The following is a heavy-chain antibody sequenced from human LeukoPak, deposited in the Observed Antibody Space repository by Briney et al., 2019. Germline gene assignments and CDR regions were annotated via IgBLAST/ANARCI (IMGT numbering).Heavy chain of an antibody. D-gene: IGHD1-7*01. CDR2: ISAYNGNT. V-gene: IGHV1-18*01. CDR3: ARVPVGHNWNYVRESKWFDP. CDR1: GYTFTSYG. J-gene: IGHJ5*02. Sequence: ASVKVSCNASGYTFTSYGISWVRQAPGQGLEWMGWISAYNGNTNYAQKLQGRVTMTTDTSTSTAYMELRSLRSDDTAVYYCARVPVGHNWNYVRESKWFDPWGQGTLVTVSS.